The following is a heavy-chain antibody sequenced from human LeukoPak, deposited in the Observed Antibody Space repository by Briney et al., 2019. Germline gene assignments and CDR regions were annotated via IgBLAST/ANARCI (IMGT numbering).Heavy chain of an antibody. CDR1: GFTFSAYG. J-gene: IGHJ5*02. Sequence: GGSLRLSCATSGFTFSAYGMHWVRQAPVKGLEWVAFIRYDGSNKYYPDSVRGRFTVSRDNSKNTLYLQMNSLRPEDTAVYYCAKVLGEYSIRSKPLDTWGQGTLVTVSS. V-gene: IGHV3-30*02. CDR2: IRYDGSNK. D-gene: IGHD6-13*01. CDR3: AKVLGEYSIRSKPLDT.